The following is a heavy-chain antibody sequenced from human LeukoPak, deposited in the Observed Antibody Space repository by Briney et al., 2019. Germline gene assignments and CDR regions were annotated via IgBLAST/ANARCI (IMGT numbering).Heavy chain of an antibody. CDR3: ARDTRLGGSYLGYYGMDV. CDR2: IIPIFGTA. CDR1: GGTFNTYA. J-gene: IGHJ6*02. D-gene: IGHD1-26*01. V-gene: IGHV1-69*13. Sequence: SVKVSCKASGGTFNTYAISWVRQAPGQGLEWMGGIIPIFGTANYAQKFQGRVTITADESTSTAYMELSSLRSEDTAVYYCARDTRLGGSYLGYYGMDVWGQGTTVTVSS.